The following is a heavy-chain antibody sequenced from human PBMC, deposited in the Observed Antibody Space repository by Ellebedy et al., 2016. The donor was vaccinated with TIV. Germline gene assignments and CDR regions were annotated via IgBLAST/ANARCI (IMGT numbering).Heavy chain of an antibody. CDR3: AKRVTMVREVITYYHYAMDV. CDR2: IKYDGSEK. Sequence: GESLKISCGAFGFTFSTYWMSWVRQAPGKGLEWVANIKYDGSEKYYVDSVKGRFTISRDNAKNSLYLQMNSLRAEDTAVYYCAKRVTMVREVITYYHYAMDVWGQGTTVTVSS. CDR1: GFTFSTYW. D-gene: IGHD3-10*01. J-gene: IGHJ6*02. V-gene: IGHV3-7*05.